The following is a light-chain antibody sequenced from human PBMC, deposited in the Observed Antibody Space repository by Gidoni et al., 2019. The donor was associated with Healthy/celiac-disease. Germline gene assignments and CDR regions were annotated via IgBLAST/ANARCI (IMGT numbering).Light chain of an antibody. J-gene: IGKJ3*01. CDR2: DAS. V-gene: IGKV1-33*01. CDR3: QQYDNLPFT. CDR1: QDISNY. Sequence: DIQMTQSPSSLSASVGDRVTITCQASQDISNYLTWYQQKPGKAPKLLIYDASNLETGVPSRFSGIGSGTDFTFTISSLQPEDIATYYCQQYDNLPFTFGPXTKVDIK.